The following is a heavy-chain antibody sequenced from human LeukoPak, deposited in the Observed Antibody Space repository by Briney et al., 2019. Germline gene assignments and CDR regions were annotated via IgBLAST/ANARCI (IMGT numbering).Heavy chain of an antibody. J-gene: IGHJ4*02. CDR1: GGSFSGYY. CDR3: ARRSSIVYYGSGSRTFDY. CDR2: INHSGST. V-gene: IGHV4-34*01. D-gene: IGHD3-10*01. Sequence: SETLSLTCAVYGGSFSGYYWSWIRQPPGKGLEWIGEINHSGSTNYNPSLKSRVTISVDTSKNQFSLKLSSVTAADTAVYYCARRSSIVYYGSGSRTFDYWGQGTLVTVSS.